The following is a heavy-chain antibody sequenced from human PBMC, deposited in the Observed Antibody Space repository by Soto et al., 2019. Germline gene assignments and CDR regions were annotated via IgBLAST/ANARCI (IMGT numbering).Heavy chain of an antibody. CDR2: ISVYNGNT. D-gene: IGHD6-19*01. V-gene: IGHV1-18*01. Sequence: GASVKVSCKAFGYTFTRNGISWVRQAPGQGLEWMGWISVYNGNTNYAQKFQGRVTMTTDTSTSTAYMELRSLRSDDTAVYYCARDGIAGADDSYYGLDVWGQGTTVTVSS. CDR3: ARDGIAGADDSYYGLDV. J-gene: IGHJ6*02. CDR1: GYTFTRNG.